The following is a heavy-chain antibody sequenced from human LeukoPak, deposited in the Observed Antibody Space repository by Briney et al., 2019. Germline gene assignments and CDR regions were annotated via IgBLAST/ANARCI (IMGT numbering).Heavy chain of an antibody. V-gene: IGHV3-20*04. CDR3: ARGDSSGYYYFDY. J-gene: IGHJ4*02. D-gene: IGHD3-22*01. Sequence: PGGSLRLSCAASGFTFDDYGMSWVRHAPGKGLEWGSGINWNGGSTCYADSVKGRFTISRDNAKNSLYLQMNSLRAEDTALYYCARGDSSGYYYFDYWGQGTLVTVSS. CDR1: GFTFDDYG. CDR2: INWNGGST.